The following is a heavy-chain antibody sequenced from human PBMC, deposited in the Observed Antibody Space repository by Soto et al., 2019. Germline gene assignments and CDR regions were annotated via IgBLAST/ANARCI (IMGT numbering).Heavy chain of an antibody. CDR3: ASSEMAYCGGECSWDYGMAV. V-gene: IGHV1-69*01. D-gene: IGHD2-21*01. CDR2: IIPIFGTA. CDR1: GGTFSSYA. Sequence: QVQLVQSGAEVKKPGSSVKVSCKASGGTFSSYAISWVRQAPGQGLEWMGGIIPIFGTANYAQKFQGRVTITADESTSTAYMELSSLRSEDTAVYYCASSEMAYCGGECSWDYGMAVWGQGTTVTVSS. J-gene: IGHJ6*02.